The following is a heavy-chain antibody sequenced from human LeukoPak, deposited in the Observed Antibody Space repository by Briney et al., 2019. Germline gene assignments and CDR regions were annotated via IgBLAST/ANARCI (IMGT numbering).Heavy chain of an antibody. V-gene: IGHV3-7*01. Sequence: GGSLRLSCVASRFTFSNHYMSWVRQAPGKGREWVATIKPDGSGTFYVDSVKGRFTVSRDNAKNSLYLQMSSLRAEDTAVYHCARNLVHLWNVFDFWGLGTMVTVSS. CDR1: RFTFSNHY. J-gene: IGHJ3*01. D-gene: IGHD5-18*01. CDR2: IKPDGSGT. CDR3: ARNLVHLWNVFDF.